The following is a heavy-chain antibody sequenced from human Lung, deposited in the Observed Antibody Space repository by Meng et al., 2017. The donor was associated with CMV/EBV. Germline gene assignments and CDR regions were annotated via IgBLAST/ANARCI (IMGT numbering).Heavy chain of an antibody. D-gene: IGHD2-2*01. Sequence: ASVXISCKASGYTFTSYGISWVRQAPGQGLEWMGWISAYNGNTNYAQKFQGRVTMTTDTSTSTAYMELRSLRSDDTAVYYCARDLLGYCSSTSCSDAFDIWXQGTMVTVSS. CDR1: GYTFTSYG. CDR3: ARDLLGYCSSTSCSDAFDI. CDR2: ISAYNGNT. J-gene: IGHJ3*02. V-gene: IGHV1-18*01.